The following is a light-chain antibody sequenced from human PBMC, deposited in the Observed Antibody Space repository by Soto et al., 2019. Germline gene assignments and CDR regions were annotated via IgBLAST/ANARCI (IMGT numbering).Light chain of an antibody. J-gene: IGKJ1*01. CDR2: GAS. CDR1: QSVSSN. CDR3: QQYNNWPFV. Sequence: EIVMTQSPATLSVSPGERATLSCRASQSVSSNLAWYQQKPGQAPRLLIYGASTRATGIPARFSGSGSGTEFTLTISSLQSEDFAVYYCQQYNNWPFVFGQGTKVEIK. V-gene: IGKV3-15*01.